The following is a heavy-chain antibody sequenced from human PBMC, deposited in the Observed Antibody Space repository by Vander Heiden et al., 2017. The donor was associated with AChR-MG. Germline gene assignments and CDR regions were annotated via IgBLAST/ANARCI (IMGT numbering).Heavy chain of an antibody. J-gene: IGHJ4*02. D-gene: IGHD2-15*01. CDR3: GRVRYSAVDY. CDR2: IRKKGKSYST. CDR1: EFPFSDHY. V-gene: IGHV3-72*01. Sequence: EVQLVESGGGLVQPGGSLRLSCAASEFPFSDHYMAWGRQAPGKGLEWVGRIRKKGKSYSTEYAASVKGRFTISRDDSKNSLYVQMSSLKTEDTAVYYCGRVRYSAVDYWGQGTLVTVSS.